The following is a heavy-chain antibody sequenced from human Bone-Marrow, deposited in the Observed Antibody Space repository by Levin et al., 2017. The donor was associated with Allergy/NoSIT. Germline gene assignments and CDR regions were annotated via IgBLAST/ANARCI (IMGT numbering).Heavy chain of an antibody. CDR3: ARGGYDDVWGSSRDVLDI. CDR2: INHSGST. V-gene: IGHV4-34*01. CDR1: GGSFSGYY. D-gene: IGHD3-16*01. J-gene: IGHJ3*02. Sequence: SETLSLTCAVYGGSFSGYYWSWIRQPPGKGLEWIGEINHSGSTNYNPSLKSRVTISVDTSKNQFSLKLSSVTAADTAVYYCARGGYDDVWGSSRDVLDIWGQGTMVTVSS.